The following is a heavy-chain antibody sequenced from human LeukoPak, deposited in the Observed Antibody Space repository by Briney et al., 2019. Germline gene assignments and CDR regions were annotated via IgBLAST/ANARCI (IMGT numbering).Heavy chain of an antibody. D-gene: IGHD6-19*01. CDR1: GFTFSGSA. CDR3: TRHKRYSSGWDNYYYYGMDV. Sequence: GGSLRLSCAASGFTFSGSAMHWVRQASGKGLEWVGRIRSKANSYATAYAASVKGRFTISRDDSKNTAYLQMNSLKTEDTAVYYCTRHKRYSSGWDNYYYYGMDVWGQGTTVTVSS. V-gene: IGHV3-73*01. J-gene: IGHJ6*02. CDR2: IRSKANSYAT.